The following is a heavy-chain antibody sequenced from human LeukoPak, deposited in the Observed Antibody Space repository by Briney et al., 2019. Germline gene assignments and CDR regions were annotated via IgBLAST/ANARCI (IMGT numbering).Heavy chain of an antibody. V-gene: IGHV3-23*01. J-gene: IGHJ3*02. CDR2: ISGSGGTT. Sequence: SGGSLRLSCAASGFTFSNSAMSWVRQAAGKGLEWVSAISGSGGTTHYADSVKGRFTISRDNSKNTQYLQMSSLRAEDTAVYYCAKGCSSTGCRDAFDIWGQGTMVTVSS. CDR3: AKGCSSTGCRDAFDI. D-gene: IGHD2-2*01. CDR1: GFTFSNSA.